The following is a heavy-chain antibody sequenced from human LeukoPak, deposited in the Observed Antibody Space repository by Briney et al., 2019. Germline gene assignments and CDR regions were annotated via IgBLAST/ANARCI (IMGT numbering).Heavy chain of an antibody. CDR3: ARGVPYYNFDRSKRVPWGFDY. D-gene: IGHD3-9*01. CDR1: GGSISIYY. CDR2: ISFSGTT. J-gene: IGHJ4*02. V-gene: IGHV4-59*01. Sequence: SETLSLTCTVSGGSISIYYWSWFRQPPGKGLEWIGYISFSGTTDYNPSLKSRVTISVDMSKNQFSLKLSSMTAADTAVYYCARGVPYYNFDRSKRVPWGFDYWGQGTLVTVSS.